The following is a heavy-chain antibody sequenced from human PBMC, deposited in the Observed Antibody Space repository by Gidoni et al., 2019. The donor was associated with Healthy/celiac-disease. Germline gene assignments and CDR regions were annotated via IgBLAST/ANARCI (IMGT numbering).Heavy chain of an antibody. CDR3: ARDFPYCSSTSCYTTEAFDY. D-gene: IGHD2-2*02. J-gene: IGHJ4*02. Sequence: QVQLVESGGGVVQPGRSLRLSCAVSGFTFSSYGMHLVRQAPGKGLEWVAVIGYDGSNKYYADSVKGRFTSSRDNSKNTLYLQMNSLRAEDTAVYYCARDFPYCSSTSCYTTEAFDYWGQGTLVTVSA. V-gene: IGHV3-33*01. CDR2: IGYDGSNK. CDR1: GFTFSSYG.